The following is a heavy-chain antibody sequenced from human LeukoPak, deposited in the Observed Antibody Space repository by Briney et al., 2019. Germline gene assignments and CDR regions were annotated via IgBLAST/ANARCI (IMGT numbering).Heavy chain of an antibody. CDR3: ARANYYDSSGYYDLPDY. D-gene: IGHD3-22*01. V-gene: IGHV4-59*01. CDR1: GGSISSYY. CDR2: IYYSGST. J-gene: IGHJ4*02. Sequence: PSETLSLTCTVSGGSISSYYWSWIRQPPGKGLEWIGYIYYSGSTNYNPSLKSRVTISVDTSKNQFSLKLSSVTAADTAVYYCARANYYDSSGYYDLPDYWGQGTLVTVSS.